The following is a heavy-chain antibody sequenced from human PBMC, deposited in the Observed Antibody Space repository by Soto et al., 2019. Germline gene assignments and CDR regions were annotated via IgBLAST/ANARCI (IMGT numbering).Heavy chain of an antibody. V-gene: IGHV3-53*01. CDR3: AKDRREGGNSAFYFDF. J-gene: IGHJ4*02. D-gene: IGHD3-16*01. Sequence: PGGSLRLSCAASGFTVSSNYMSWVRQAPGKGLEWVALISATGGGTYYADSVKGRFTISRDNSHNTLYLQVHSLTAEDTAVYYCAKDRREGGNSAFYFDFWGQGAQVTVSS. CDR1: GFTVSSNY. CDR2: ISATGGGT.